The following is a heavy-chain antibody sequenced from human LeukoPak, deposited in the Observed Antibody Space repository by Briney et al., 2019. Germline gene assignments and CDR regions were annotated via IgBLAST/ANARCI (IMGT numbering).Heavy chain of an antibody. D-gene: IGHD6-13*01. CDR3: AKEMAAGGADAFDI. CDR1: SFSFSSYA. J-gene: IGHJ3*02. CDR2: INNSGGTT. V-gene: IGHV3-23*01. Sequence: GGSLRLSCAASSFSFSSYAMSWVRQAPGQGLEWVSTINNSGGTTYYADSVKGRFTISRDNSKNTLHMQMNSLRAEDTALYYCAKEMAAGGADAFDIWGQGTMVTVSS.